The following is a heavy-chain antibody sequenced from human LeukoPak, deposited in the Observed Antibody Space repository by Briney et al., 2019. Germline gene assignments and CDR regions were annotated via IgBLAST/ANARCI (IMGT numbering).Heavy chain of an antibody. V-gene: IGHV1-18*01. D-gene: IGHD6-6*01. CDR3: ARDRRIAAKYYYMDV. Sequence: ASVKVSCKASGGTFSSYAISWVRQAPGQGLEWMGWISAYNGNTNYAQKLQGRVTMTTDTSTSTAYMELRSLRSDDTAVYYCARDRRIAAKYYYMDVWGKGTTVTVSS. CDR2: ISAYNGNT. CDR1: GGTFSSYA. J-gene: IGHJ6*03.